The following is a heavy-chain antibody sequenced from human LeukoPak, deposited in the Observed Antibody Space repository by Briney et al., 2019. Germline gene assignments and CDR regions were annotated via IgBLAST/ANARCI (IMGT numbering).Heavy chain of an antibody. J-gene: IGHJ6*03. V-gene: IGHV4-38-2*02. Sequence: PSETLSLTCTVSGYSISSGYYWGWIRQPPGKGLEWIGVYHVGTTDYNPSLKSRVTISVDTSKNQFSLKLSSVTAADTAVYYCARGWSWNYYGSGSHMDVWGKGTTVTVSS. CDR1: GYSISSGYY. D-gene: IGHD3-10*01. CDR2: VYHVGTT. CDR3: ARGWSWNYYGSGSHMDV.